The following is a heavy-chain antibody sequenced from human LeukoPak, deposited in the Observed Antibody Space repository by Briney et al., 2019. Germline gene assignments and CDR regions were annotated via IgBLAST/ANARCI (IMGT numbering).Heavy chain of an antibody. V-gene: IGHV3-7*01. D-gene: IGHD3-16*01. J-gene: IGHJ4*02. Sequence: GGSLRLSCTASRIMFSGYWMSWVRQAPGKGLEWVANIKQHGTEKYYVDSVKGRFTISRDDAKKSVYLQMNSLRAEDTAVYYCASDGGPFDHWGQGILVTVAS. CDR1: RIMFSGYW. CDR3: ASDGGPFDH. CDR2: IKQHGTEK.